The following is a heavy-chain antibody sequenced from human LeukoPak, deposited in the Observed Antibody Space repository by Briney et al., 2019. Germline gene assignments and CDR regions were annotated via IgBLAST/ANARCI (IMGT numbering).Heavy chain of an antibody. CDR2: INPNSGGT. CDR1: GYTFTGYY. CDR3: ARQRSVVVPADNWFDP. D-gene: IGHD2-2*01. Sequence: ASVKVSCKASGYTFTGYYMHWVRQAPGQGLEWMGWINPNSGGTNYAQKFQGRVTMTRDTSISTAYMELSRLRSEDTAVYYCARQRSVVVPADNWFDPWGQGTLVTVSS. V-gene: IGHV1-2*02. J-gene: IGHJ5*02.